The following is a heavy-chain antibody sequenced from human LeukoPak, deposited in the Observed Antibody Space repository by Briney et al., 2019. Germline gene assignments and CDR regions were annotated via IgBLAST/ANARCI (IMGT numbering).Heavy chain of an antibody. CDR3: AKDSRITMVRGVISFDY. Sequence: GGSLRLSCAASGFTFSSYAMSWVRQAPGEGLEWVSAISGSGGSTYYADSVKGRFTISRDNSKNTLYLQMNSLRAEDTAVYYCAKDSRITMVRGVISFDYWGQGTLVTVSS. CDR2: ISGSGGST. J-gene: IGHJ4*02. V-gene: IGHV3-23*01. D-gene: IGHD3-10*01. CDR1: GFTFSSYA.